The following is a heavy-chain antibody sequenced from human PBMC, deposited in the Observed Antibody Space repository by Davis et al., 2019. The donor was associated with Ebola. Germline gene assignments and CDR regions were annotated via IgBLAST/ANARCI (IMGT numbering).Heavy chain of an antibody. J-gene: IGHJ5*02. CDR1: GYTFTGYY. D-gene: IGHD3-3*01. CDR2: INPNSGGT. V-gene: IGHV1-2*02. Sequence: ASVKVSCKASGYTFTGYYMHWVRQAPGQGLEWMGWINPNSGGTNYAQKFQGRVTITRNTSISTAYMELSSLRSEDTAVYYCARGRPWYDFWSGYSEGYWFDPWGQGTLVTVSS. CDR3: ARGRPWYDFWSGYSEGYWFDP.